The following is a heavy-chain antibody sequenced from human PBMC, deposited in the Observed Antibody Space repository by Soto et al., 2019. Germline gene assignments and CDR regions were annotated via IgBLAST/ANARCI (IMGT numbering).Heavy chain of an antibody. CDR3: ARDQVSSGYGRPFDY. V-gene: IGHV4-34*01. D-gene: IGHD3-22*01. CDR1: GGSFSGYY. J-gene: IGHJ4*02. CDR2: INHSGST. Sequence: SETLSLTCAVYGGSFSGYYWSWIRQPPGKGLEWIGEINHSGSTNYNPSLKSRVTISVDTSKNQFSLKLSSVTAADTAVYYCARDQVSSGYGRPFDYWGQGTLVTVSS.